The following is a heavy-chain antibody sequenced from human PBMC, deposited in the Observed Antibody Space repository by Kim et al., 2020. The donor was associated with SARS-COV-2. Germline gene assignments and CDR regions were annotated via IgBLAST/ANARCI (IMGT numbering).Heavy chain of an antibody. Sequence: GGSLRLSCAASEFIFTSHPMHWVRQASGKGLEWVAVISDDGSNKEYADSVKGRFTIFRDNSKNTVDLQMNNLSSEDAAVYYCARGWGWSTDYGMDVWGQGTTVTVSS. V-gene: IGHV3-30*04. D-gene: IGHD2-21*01. J-gene: IGHJ6*01. CDR2: ISDDGSNK. CDR1: EFIFTSHP. CDR3: ARGWGWSTDYGMDV.